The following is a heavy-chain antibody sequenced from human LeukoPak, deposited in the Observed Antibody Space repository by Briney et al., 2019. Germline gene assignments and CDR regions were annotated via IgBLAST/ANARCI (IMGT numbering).Heavy chain of an antibody. CDR2: IKQDGSEK. CDR1: GFTFSSYW. J-gene: IGHJ6*04. CDR3: ARKKPLGYCSSTSCYSDYYYGMDV. V-gene: IGHV3-7*03. D-gene: IGHD2-2*01. Sequence: GGSLRLSCAASGFTFSSYWMSWVRQAPGKGLEWVANIKQDGSEKYYVDSVKGRFTISSDNAKNSLYLQMNSLRAEDTAVYYCARKKPLGYCSSTSCYSDYYYGMDVWGKGTTVTVSS.